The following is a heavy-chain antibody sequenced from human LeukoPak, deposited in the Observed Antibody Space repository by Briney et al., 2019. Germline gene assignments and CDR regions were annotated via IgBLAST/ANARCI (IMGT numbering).Heavy chain of an antibody. CDR1: GFTFSGYA. D-gene: IGHD3-22*01. Sequence: PGGSLRLSCAASGFTFSGYAMTWVRQAPGKGLEWVSTVSAGGGSTYYADSVKGRFTISRDNPKNTLHLQMNSLRAEDTAVYYCVRESYVTMIIGDCWGQGTLVTVSS. V-gene: IGHV3-23*01. CDR3: VRESYVTMIIGDC. CDR2: VSAGGGST. J-gene: IGHJ4*02.